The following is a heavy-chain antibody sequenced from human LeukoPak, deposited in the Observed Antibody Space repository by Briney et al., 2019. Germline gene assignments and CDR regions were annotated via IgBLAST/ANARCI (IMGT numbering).Heavy chain of an antibody. CDR3: AKDRRPYSGYDYLDY. Sequence: GGSLRLSCAASGFTFSTYGMHWVRQAPGRGLEWVAFIRSDATNRYYADPVKGRFTISRDNSKNTRYLQMNSLRTEDTAVYYCAKDRRPYSGYDYLDYWGQGTLVTVSS. CDR2: IRSDATNR. J-gene: IGHJ4*02. D-gene: IGHD5-12*01. V-gene: IGHV3-30*02. CDR1: GFTFSTYG.